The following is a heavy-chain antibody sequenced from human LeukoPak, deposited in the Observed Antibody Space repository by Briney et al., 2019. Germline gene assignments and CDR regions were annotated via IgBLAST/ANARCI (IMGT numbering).Heavy chain of an antibody. CDR1: GGSFSGYY. J-gene: IGHJ4*02. CDR3: ARGVRIAARPFGY. Sequence: PSETLSLTCAVYGGSFSGYYWSWIRQPPGKGLEWIGEINHSGSTNYNPSLKSRVTISVDTSKNQFSLRLSSVTAADTAVYYCARGVRIAARPFGYWGQGTLVTVSS. V-gene: IGHV4-34*01. D-gene: IGHD6-6*01. CDR2: INHSGST.